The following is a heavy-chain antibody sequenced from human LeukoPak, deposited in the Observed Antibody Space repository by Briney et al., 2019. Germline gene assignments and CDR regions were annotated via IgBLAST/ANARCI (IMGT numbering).Heavy chain of an antibody. Sequence: PGGSLRLSCAASGFTFSNYWMGWVRQAPGKGLGWVANIKQDGSEIYYVDSVKGRFTISRDTAKDSLYLQMNSLRAEDTAVYYCAEDRGHSGYDLYDYWGQGTLVTVSS. D-gene: IGHD5-12*01. CDR2: IKQDGSEI. CDR3: AEDRGHSGYDLYDY. CDR1: GFTFSNYW. V-gene: IGHV3-7*01. J-gene: IGHJ4*02.